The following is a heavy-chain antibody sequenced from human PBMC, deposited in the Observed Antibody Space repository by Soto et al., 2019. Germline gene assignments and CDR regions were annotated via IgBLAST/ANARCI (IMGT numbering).Heavy chain of an antibody. V-gene: IGHV3-23*01. CDR2: ISGSSDST. J-gene: IGHJ3*01. CDR3: EGSWT. CDR1: GFTIRNYA. D-gene: IGHD5-12*01. Sequence: EVQVLESGGDLVQPGGSLRLSCAASGFTIRNYAMSWVRQAPGKALEWVSGISGSSDSTYYADSVKGRFTISKDTSSNTLYMQMNSLSVEDTAVYHCEGSWTWGQGTMVTVSS.